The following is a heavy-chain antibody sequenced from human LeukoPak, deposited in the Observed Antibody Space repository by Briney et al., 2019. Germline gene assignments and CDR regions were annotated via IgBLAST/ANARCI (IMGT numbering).Heavy chain of an antibody. J-gene: IGHJ4*02. CDR2: ISTSSSYI. CDR1: GFTFSSYE. CDR3: ARGTMFPYYFDY. Sequence: GGSLRLSCAASGFTFSSYEMNWVRQAPGKGLGWVSFISTSSSYIYYADSVKGRFTISRDNAKKSLYLQMNSLRAEDTAVYYCARGTMFPYYFDYWGQGTLVTVSS. V-gene: IGHV3-21*01. D-gene: IGHD3-10*02.